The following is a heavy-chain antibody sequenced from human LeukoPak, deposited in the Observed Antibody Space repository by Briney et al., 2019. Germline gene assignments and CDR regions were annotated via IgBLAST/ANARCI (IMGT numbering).Heavy chain of an antibody. CDR1: RFIFSSYS. Sequence: GGSLRLSCSASRFIFSSYSMHWVRQAPGKGLEYVSAISNGGTTYYADSVKDRFTISRDNSKNTLSLQMSSLRPEDTAVYYCVQRYSGTYSDYWGQGTLVTVSS. V-gene: IGHV3-64D*06. J-gene: IGHJ4*02. D-gene: IGHD1-26*01. CDR3: VQRYSGTYSDY. CDR2: ISNGGTT.